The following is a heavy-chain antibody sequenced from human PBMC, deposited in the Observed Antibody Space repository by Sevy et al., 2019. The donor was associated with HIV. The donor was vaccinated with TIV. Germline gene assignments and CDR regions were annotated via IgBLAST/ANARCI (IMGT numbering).Heavy chain of an antibody. V-gene: IGHV1-18*04. J-gene: IGHJ4*02. CDR2: ISAYNGNT. CDR3: ARGQYSLYYFDY. CDR1: GYTFTGYY. D-gene: IGHD5-18*01. Sequence: ASVKVSCKASGYTFTGYYMHWVRQAPGQGLEWMGWISAYNGNTNYAQKLQGRVTMTTDTSTSTAYMELRSLRSDDTAVYYCARGQYSLYYFDYWGQGTLVTVSS.